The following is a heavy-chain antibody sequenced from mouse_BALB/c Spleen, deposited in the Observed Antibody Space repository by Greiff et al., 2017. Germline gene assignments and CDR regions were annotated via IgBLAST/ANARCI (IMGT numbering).Heavy chain of an antibody. Sequence: VKLMESGPGLVAPSQSLSITCTVSGFSLTSYDISWIRQPPGKGLEWLGVIWTGGGTNYNSAFMSRLSISKDNSKSQVFLKMNSLQTDDTAIYYCVRDQGGLHSMDYWGQGTSVTVSS. CDR1: GFSLTSYD. CDR2: IWTGGGT. D-gene: IGHD2-4*01. J-gene: IGHJ4*01. V-gene: IGHV2-9-2*01. CDR3: VRDQGGLHSMDY.